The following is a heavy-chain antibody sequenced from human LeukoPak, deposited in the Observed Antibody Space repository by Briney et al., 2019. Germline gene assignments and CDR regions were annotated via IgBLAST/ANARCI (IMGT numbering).Heavy chain of an antibody. CDR1: GFTFSSYS. CDR3: ARDRYYYDSSDYSRLDY. J-gene: IGHJ4*02. CDR2: ISSSSSTI. Sequence: GGSLRLSCAASGFTFSSYSMNWVRQAPGKGLEWVSYISSSSSTIYYADSVKGRFTISRDNAKNSLYLQMDSLRAEDTAVYYCARDRYYYDSSDYSRLDYWGQGTLVTVSS. D-gene: IGHD3-22*01. V-gene: IGHV3-48*01.